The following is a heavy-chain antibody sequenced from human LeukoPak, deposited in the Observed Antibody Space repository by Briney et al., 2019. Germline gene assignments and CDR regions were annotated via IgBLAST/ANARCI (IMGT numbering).Heavy chain of an antibody. CDR2: IYASGST. V-gene: IGHV4-4*07. CDR1: GGSISNWY. D-gene: IGHD2-15*01. CDR3: ARAHCSGGSCYLDY. Sequence: PSETLSLTCTVSGGSISNWYWTWIWQPAGKGLEWIGRIYASGSTDYNPSLKGRVTMSVDRSNNQFSLKLSSVTAADTGVYYCARAHCSGGSCYLDYWGQGSLVTVSS. J-gene: IGHJ4*02.